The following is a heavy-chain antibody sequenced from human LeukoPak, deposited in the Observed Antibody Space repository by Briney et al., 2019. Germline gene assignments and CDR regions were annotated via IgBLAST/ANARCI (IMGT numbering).Heavy chain of an antibody. CDR1: GFTFSSYS. J-gene: IGHJ5*02. Sequence: GGSLRLSCAASGFTFSSYSMNLVRQAPGKGLEWVSSISSSSSYIYYADSVKGRFTISRDNAKNSLYLQMNSLRAEDTAVYYCAPGLVQLRWWFDPWGQGTLVTVSS. V-gene: IGHV3-21*01. D-gene: IGHD5-24*01. CDR3: APGLVQLRWWFDP. CDR2: ISSSSSYI.